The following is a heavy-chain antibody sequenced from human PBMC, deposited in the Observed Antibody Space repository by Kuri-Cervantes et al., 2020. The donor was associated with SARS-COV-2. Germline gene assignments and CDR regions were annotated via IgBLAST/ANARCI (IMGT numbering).Heavy chain of an antibody. J-gene: IGHJ3*02. CDR1: GYTFTDYY. V-gene: IGHV1-2*02. Sequence: ASVKVSCKAAGYTFTDYYIHWVRQAPGQGLEWMGWINPISGGTKYVQKFQGRVTMTRDTSITTAYMEVSRLTSDDTAVYYCVRFRYYDSSRHASDIWGQGTMVTVSS. CDR3: VRFRYYDSSRHASDI. CDR2: INPISGGT. D-gene: IGHD3-22*01.